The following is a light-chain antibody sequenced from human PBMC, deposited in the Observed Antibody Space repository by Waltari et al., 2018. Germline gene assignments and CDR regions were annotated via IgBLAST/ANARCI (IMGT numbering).Light chain of an antibody. CDR1: RIGSKR. J-gene: IGLJ3*02. CDR2: YDN. Sequence: SYVLTQPPSVSEAPGQTARITCGGNRIGSKRAHWYQQKPGQAPVVVMYYDNDRPAGIPERFSGSNSGNTATLTISRVEAGDEADYYCQVWDRSTDHRVFGGGTRLTVL. CDR3: QVWDRSTDHRV. V-gene: IGLV3-21*04.